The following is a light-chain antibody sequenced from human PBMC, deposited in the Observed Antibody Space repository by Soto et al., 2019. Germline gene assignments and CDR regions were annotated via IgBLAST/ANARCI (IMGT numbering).Light chain of an antibody. Sequence: QSVLTQPASVSGSPGRSITISCTGTSSDIGGCNYVSWYQQHPGKAPKLIIYDVTNRPSGVSNRFSGSKSANTASLTISGLQTEDEADYYCSSCTSSNTHVVFGGGTKLTVL. CDR1: SSDIGGCNY. CDR3: SSCTSSNTHVV. V-gene: IGLV2-14*01. J-gene: IGLJ2*01. CDR2: DVT.